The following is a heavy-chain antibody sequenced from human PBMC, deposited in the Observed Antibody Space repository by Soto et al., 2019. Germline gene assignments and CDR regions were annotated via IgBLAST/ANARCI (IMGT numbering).Heavy chain of an antibody. Sequence: SVKVSCKASGGTFSSYAISWVRQAPGQGLEWMGGIIPIFGTANYAQKFQGRVTITADESTSTAYMELSSLRSEDTAVYYCARGYSNYDPSYYYYGMDVWGQGTTVTVSS. CDR3: ARGYSNYDPSYYYYGMDV. V-gene: IGHV1-69*13. D-gene: IGHD4-4*01. CDR2: IIPIFGTA. J-gene: IGHJ6*02. CDR1: GGTFSSYA.